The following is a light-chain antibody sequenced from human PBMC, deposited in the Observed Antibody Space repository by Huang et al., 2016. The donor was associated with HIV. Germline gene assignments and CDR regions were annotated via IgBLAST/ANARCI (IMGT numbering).Light chain of an antibody. Sequence: DIQMTQSPSTLSASIGDRVTITCRASQSISSWLAWYQQKPGKAPKLLIMKASSLESGVPSRFSGSGSGTEFTLTISSLQPDDFATYYCQQYKSYSSFGGGTKVEIK. CDR1: QSISSW. CDR3: QQYKSYSS. CDR2: KAS. V-gene: IGKV1-5*03. J-gene: IGKJ4*01.